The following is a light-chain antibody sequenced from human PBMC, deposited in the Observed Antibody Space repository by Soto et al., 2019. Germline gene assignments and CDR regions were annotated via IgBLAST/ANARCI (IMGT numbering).Light chain of an antibody. Sequence: EIVLTQSPGTLSLSPGERATLSCRASQSVSSTYLAWYQHKPGQAPRLLIYGASIRAAATPARFSGSGAGRNFSLTISSLQSEDFAVYYCQQHDKLPPAFGQGTKVDLK. CDR3: QQHDKLPPA. V-gene: IGKV3-15*01. CDR2: GAS. J-gene: IGKJ1*01. CDR1: QSVSSTY.